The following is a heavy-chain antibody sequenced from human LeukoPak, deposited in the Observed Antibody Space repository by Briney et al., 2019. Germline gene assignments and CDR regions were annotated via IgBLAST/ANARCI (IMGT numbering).Heavy chain of an antibody. D-gene: IGHD2-15*01. CDR1: GFTFSSYA. V-gene: IGHV3-23*01. CDR2: LSGSGAST. Sequence: GGSLRLSCAASGFTFSSYAMSWVRQAPGKGLEWVSTLSGSGASTSYADSVKGRFTISRDNSKNTLYLQMNSLRAKDTARYYCAKQKGYCSGGSCYYSDYWGQGTLVTVSS. CDR3: AKQKGYCSGGSCYYSDY. J-gene: IGHJ4*02.